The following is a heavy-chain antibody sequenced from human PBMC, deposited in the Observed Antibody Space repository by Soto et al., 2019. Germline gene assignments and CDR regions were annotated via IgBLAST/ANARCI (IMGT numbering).Heavy chain of an antibody. CDR1: GFTFRSFT. V-gene: IGHV3-21*01. J-gene: IGHJ5*02. D-gene: IGHD6-13*01. CDR2: ISRNSAYI. CDR3: TRDASRDSSARGWFDP. Sequence: PRGSLRLSCTSYGFTFRSFTMKWVRQAPGKGLEWVSTISRNSAYIYYTDALRGRFTISRDNAKNSLHLQMNRLRAEHKAVYYCTRDASRDSSARGWFDPWGPGTLVTVS.